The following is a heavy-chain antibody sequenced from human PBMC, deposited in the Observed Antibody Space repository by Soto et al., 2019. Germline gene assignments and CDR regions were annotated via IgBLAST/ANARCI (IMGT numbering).Heavy chain of an antibody. J-gene: IGHJ6*02. Sequence: SETLSLTCTVSGGSISSGGYYWSWIRQHPGKGLEWIGYIYYSGSTYYNPSLKSRVTISVDTSKNQFSLKLSSVTAADTAVYYCASGLYDSSGYYPTGYYYYGMDVWGQGTTVTVSS. CDR2: IYYSGST. V-gene: IGHV4-31*03. CDR1: GGSISSGGYY. D-gene: IGHD3-22*01. CDR3: ASGLYDSSGYYPTGYYYYGMDV.